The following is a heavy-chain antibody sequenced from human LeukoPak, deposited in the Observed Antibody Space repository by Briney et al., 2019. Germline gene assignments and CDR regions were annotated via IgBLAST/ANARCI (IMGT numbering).Heavy chain of an antibody. CDR3: ARGRFLEWFFDY. CDR2: ISSSSSYI. CDR1: GFTFSSYS. D-gene: IGHD3-3*01. J-gene: IGHJ4*02. Sequence: KPGGSLRLSCAASGFTFSSYSMNWVRQAPGKGLEWVSSISSSSSYIYYADSVKGRFTISRDNAKNSLYLQMNSLRAEDTAVYYCARGRFLEWFFDYWGQGTLVTVSS. V-gene: IGHV3-21*01.